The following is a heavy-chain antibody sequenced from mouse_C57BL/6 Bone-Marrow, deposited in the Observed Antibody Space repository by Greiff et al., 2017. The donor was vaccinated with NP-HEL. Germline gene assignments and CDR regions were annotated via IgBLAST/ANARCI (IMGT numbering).Heavy chain of an antibody. CDR1: GYAFSSSW. V-gene: IGHV1-82*01. Sequence: VKIKESGPELVKPGASVKISCKASGYAFSSSWMNWVKQRPGKGLEWIGRIYPGDGDTNYNGKFKGKATLTADKSSSTAYMQLSSLTSEDSAVYFCARWLGPWYFDVWGTGTTVTVSS. D-gene: IGHD4-1*01. CDR3: ARWLGPWYFDV. J-gene: IGHJ1*03. CDR2: IYPGDGDT.